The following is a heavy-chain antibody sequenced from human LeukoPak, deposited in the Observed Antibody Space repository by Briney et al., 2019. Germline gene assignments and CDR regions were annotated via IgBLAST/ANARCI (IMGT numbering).Heavy chain of an antibody. CDR3: ARVYQSSGISSGYFDY. D-gene: IGHD4-23*01. J-gene: IGHJ4*02. V-gene: IGHV4-4*07. CDR1: GGSISSYY. Sequence: PSETLSLTCTVSGGSISSYYWSWIRQPAGKGLEWIGRIYSSGSASYNPSLKSRVTMSVDTSKNQVSLELTSATAAGTAMYHCARVYQSSGISSGYFDYWGQGTLVTVSS. CDR2: IYSSGSA.